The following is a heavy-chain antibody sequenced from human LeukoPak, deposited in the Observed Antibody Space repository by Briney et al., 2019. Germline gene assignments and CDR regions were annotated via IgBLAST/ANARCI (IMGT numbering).Heavy chain of an antibody. D-gene: IGHD2-15*01. CDR2: IIPIFGIA. CDR3: ARVGGWYYVTDYYFLDV. V-gene: IGHV1-69*05. J-gene: IGHJ6*03. CDR1: GGTVSRYA. Sequence: SVKLSYKAAGGTVSRYAISVVREAPGQGLEGMGGIIPIFGIANYAQKFQGRVTINTYESIRRAYMELSRLRYEDTDVYYCARVGGWYYVTDYYFLDVWAGGPTVTVPS.